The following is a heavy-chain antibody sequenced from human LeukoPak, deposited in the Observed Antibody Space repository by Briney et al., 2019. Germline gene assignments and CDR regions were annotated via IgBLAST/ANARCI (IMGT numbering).Heavy chain of an antibody. CDR3: ARGARIAVAGTGFDY. CDR1: GGTFSSYA. J-gene: IGHJ4*02. V-gene: IGHV1-69*13. CDR2: IIPIFGTA. Sequence: GASVKVSCKASGGTFSSYAISWVRQAPGQGLEWMGGIIPIFGTANYAQKFQGRVTITADESTSTAYMELSSLRSEDTAVYYCARGARIAVAGTGFDYWGQGTLVTVSS. D-gene: IGHD6-19*01.